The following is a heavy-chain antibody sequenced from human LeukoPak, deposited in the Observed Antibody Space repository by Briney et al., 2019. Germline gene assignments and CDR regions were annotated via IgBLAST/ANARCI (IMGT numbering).Heavy chain of an antibody. V-gene: IGHV3-74*01. CDR2: INSDGSST. CDR3: ARDIHSVAFDI. J-gene: IGHJ3*02. Sequence: GGSLRLSCAASGFTFSSYWMHWVRQAPGKGLVWVSRINSDGSSTSYADSVKGRFTISRDNAKRSVYLQMNSLRVEDTAVYYCARDIHSVAFDIWGQGTMVTVSS. CDR1: GFTFSSYW.